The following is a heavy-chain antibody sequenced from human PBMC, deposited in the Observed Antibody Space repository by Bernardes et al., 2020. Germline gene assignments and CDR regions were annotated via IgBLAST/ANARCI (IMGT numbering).Heavy chain of an antibody. Sequence: ASVKVSCKASGYTFTSYGISWVRQAPGQGLEWMGWISAYNGNTNYAQKLQGRVTMTTDTSTSTAYMELRSLRSDDTAVYYCARDGLDSSGWYGVYFQHWGQGTLVTVSS. CDR1: GYTFTSYG. V-gene: IGHV1-18*01. CDR3: ARDGLDSSGWYGVYFQH. D-gene: IGHD6-19*01. CDR2: ISAYNGNT. J-gene: IGHJ1*01.